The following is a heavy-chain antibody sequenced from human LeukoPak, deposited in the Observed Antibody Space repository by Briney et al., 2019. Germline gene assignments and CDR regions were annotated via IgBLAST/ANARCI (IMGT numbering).Heavy chain of an antibody. CDR3: AKGPAMVRGTFDP. V-gene: IGHV3-43*01. D-gene: IGHD3-10*01. Sequence: GGSLRLSCTASGFTFDDYSMHWVRQAPGKALEWVSLISLNGVSTYYADSIKGRFTISRDNSKNSLYLQMNSLRTGDTALYYCAKGPAMVRGTFDPWGQGTLVTVSS. J-gene: IGHJ5*02. CDR2: ISLNGVST. CDR1: GFTFDDYS.